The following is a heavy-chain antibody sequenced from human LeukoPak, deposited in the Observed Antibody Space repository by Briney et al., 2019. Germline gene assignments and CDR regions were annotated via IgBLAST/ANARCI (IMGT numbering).Heavy chain of an antibody. CDR3: ATGVLWFGEIHDY. CDR1: GYTLTELS. CDR2: SDPEDGET. V-gene: IGHV1-24*01. Sequence: ASVKVSCKVSGYTLTELSMHWVRQAPGKGLEWMGGSDPEDGETIYAQKFQGRVTMTEDTSTDTAYMELSSLRSEDTAVYYCATGVLWFGEIHDYWGQGTLVTVSS. J-gene: IGHJ4*02. D-gene: IGHD3-10*01.